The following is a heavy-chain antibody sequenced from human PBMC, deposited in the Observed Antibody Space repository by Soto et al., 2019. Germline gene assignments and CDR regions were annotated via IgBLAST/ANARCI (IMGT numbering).Heavy chain of an antibody. D-gene: IGHD4-4*01. CDR1: GVTFTDFY. CDR3: AGWGGHDYNY. Sequence: EVQLVQSGGGLVRPGGSLRLSCVGSGVTFTDFYMNWVRQAPGKGLEWVANIRPDGSETNYVESVKGRFTTSRDNAKNSLFLQMHSLRADDTAVYYGAGWGGHDYNYWGQGILVTVSS. CDR2: IRPDGSET. J-gene: IGHJ4*02. V-gene: IGHV3-7*03.